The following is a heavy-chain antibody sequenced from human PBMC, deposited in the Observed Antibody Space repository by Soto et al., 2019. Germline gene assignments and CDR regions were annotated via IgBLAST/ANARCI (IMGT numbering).Heavy chain of an antibody. J-gene: IGHJ6*02. CDR2: IITKVNIYAT. CDR3: TTRDSDV. CDR1: GFTFSDST. V-gene: IGHV3-73*01. Sequence: WGSLRLSFAASGFTFSDSTIHFVRHSSGKSLECVALIITKVNIYATLYAALVRGRFTISIDDSKHKSYLQMSSLLSHETARYYCTTRDSDVCGQGTTVTASS.